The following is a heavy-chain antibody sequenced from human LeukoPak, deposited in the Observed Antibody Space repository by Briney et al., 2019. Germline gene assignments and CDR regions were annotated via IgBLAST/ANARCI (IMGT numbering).Heavy chain of an antibody. Sequence: PGGSLRLSCAASGFTFRNYGMHWVRQVPGKGLEWLGVVTYDGSKAFYADSVKGRLTISRDNSKNTLYLQMNTLRVEDRAVYFGAKDQRTMTRRMDVWGQGTAVIVSS. CDR2: VTYDGSKA. D-gene: IGHD2-2*01. CDR3: AKDQRTMTRRMDV. J-gene: IGHJ6*02. CDR1: GFTFRNYG. V-gene: IGHV3-30*18.